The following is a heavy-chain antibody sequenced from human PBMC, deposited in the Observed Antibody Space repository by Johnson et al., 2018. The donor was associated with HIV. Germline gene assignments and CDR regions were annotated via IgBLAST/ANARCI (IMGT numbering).Heavy chain of an antibody. CDR2: INWNGGST. J-gene: IGHJ3*02. CDR3: ARVGEYCSNGLCLNVFDM. V-gene: IGHV3-20*04. Sequence: QLVESGGGLVQPGGSLRLSCVASGFTFDDYAMSWVRQAPGKGLEWVSRINWNGGSTGYADSVKGRFTISRDNAKNSLYVQMNSLRAEDTALYYCARVGEYCSNGLCLNVFDMWGQGTMVTVS. CDR1: GFTFDDYA. D-gene: IGHD2-8*01.